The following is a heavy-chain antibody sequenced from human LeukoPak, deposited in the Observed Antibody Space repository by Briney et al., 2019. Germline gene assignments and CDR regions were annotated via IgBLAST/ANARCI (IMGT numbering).Heavy chain of an antibody. V-gene: IGHV3-9*01. D-gene: IGHD3-16*02. CDR2: VSWNSGSI. CDR3: AKADTLRLGELSLFDY. Sequence: YPGGSLRLSCAASGFTFDDYAMHWVRHAPGKGLEWVSGVSWNSGSIGYADSVKGRFTISRDNAKNSLYLQMNSLRAEDTALYYCAKADTLRLGELSLFDYWGQGTLVTVSS. CDR1: GFTFDDYA. J-gene: IGHJ4*02.